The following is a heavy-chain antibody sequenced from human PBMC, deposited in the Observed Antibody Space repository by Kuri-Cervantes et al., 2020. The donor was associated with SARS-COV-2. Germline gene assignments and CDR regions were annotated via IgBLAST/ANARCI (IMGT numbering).Heavy chain of an antibody. V-gene: IGHV3-30*02. CDR1: GFTFSSYG. CDR3: AKAIRRYDFWSGYSGPFDY. CDR2: IRYDGSNK. J-gene: IGHJ4*02. D-gene: IGHD3-3*01. Sequence: GESLKISCAASGFTFSSYGMHWVRQAPGKGLEWVAFIRYDGSNKYYADSVKGRFTISRDNSKNTLYLQMNGLRAEDTAVYYCAKAIRRYDFWSGYSGPFDYWGQGTLVTVSS.